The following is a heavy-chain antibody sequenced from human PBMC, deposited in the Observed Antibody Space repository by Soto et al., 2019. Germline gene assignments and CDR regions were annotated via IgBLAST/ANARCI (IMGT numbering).Heavy chain of an antibody. Sequence: SETLSLTCTVSGGSISTYYWSWIQQPPGKGLEWIGYIYYSGSTNYNPSLKSRVTISVDTSKNQFSLKLSSVTAADTAVYYCARGGDCSGGSCPFDYWGQGTLVTVS. CDR1: GGSISTYY. CDR2: IYYSGST. CDR3: ARGGDCSGGSCPFDY. D-gene: IGHD2-15*01. V-gene: IGHV4-59*01. J-gene: IGHJ4*02.